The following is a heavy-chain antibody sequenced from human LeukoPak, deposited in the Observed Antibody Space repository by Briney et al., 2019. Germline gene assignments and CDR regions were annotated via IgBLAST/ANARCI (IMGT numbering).Heavy chain of an antibody. CDR3: AKDRASIAAAGNHFDY. D-gene: IGHD6-13*01. V-gene: IGHV3-9*01. CDR2: ISWNSGSI. Sequence: SLRLSCSASGFTFDDYAITWVGQAPGKGLEEVSGISWNSGSIGYADSVKGRFSTSRDNVKNSLYLQMNSLRAEDTALYYCAKDRASIAAAGNHFDYWGQGTLVTVSS. CDR1: GFTFDDYA. J-gene: IGHJ4*02.